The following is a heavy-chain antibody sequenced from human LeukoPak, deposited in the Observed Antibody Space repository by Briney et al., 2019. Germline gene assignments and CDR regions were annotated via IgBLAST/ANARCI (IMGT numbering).Heavy chain of an antibody. CDR2: ISGSGGST. D-gene: IGHD2-2*01. CDR3: AKGGSAIVVVPAAPLGAFDI. V-gene: IGHV3-23*01. CDR1: GFTFSSYA. Sequence: GGSLRLSCAASGFTFSSYAMSWVRQAPGKGLEWVSAISGSGGSTYYADSVKGRFTISRDNSKNTLYLQMNSLRAEDTAVYYCAKGGSAIVVVPAAPLGAFDIWGQGTMVTVSS. J-gene: IGHJ3*02.